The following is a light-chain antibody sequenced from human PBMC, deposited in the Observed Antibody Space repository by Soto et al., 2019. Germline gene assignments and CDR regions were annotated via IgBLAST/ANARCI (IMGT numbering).Light chain of an antibody. CDR2: GAS. V-gene: IGKV3-20*01. J-gene: IGKJ5*01. CDR3: QQYGRSPPGT. CDR1: QSVSSSY. Sequence: EIVLTQSPGTLSLSPGERATLSCRASQSVSSSYLAWYQQKPGQAPRLLIYGASSRATGIPDRFSGSGSETDFTLTISRLEPEDFAVYYCQQYGRSPPGTFGQGTRLEIK.